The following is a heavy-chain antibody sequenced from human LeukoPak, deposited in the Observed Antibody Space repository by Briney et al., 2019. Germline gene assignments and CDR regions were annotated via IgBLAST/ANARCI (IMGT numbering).Heavy chain of an antibody. Sequence: ASVKVSCKASGYSFTSNYIHWVRQAPGQGLEWMGMIYPRDGSTSYAQKFQGRVTVTRDTSTSTVYMELSSLRSEDTAVYYCARSWDDRRDGMDVWGQGTTVTVSS. CDR3: ARSWDDRRDGMDV. J-gene: IGHJ6*02. CDR2: IYPRDGST. CDR1: GYSFTSNY. V-gene: IGHV1-46*01. D-gene: IGHD1-1*01.